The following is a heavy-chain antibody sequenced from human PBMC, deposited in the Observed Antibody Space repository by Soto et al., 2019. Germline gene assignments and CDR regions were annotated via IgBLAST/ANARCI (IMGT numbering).Heavy chain of an antibody. CDR1: GYSFTSYW. Sequence: GESLKISCKGSGYSFTSYWIGWVRQMPGKGLEWMGIIYPGDSYTNYSPSFQGHVTISADKSISTAYLQWSSLKASDTAMYYCARHPAYCGGDCYAFDIWGQGTMVTVSS. V-gene: IGHV5-51*01. J-gene: IGHJ3*02. D-gene: IGHD2-21*02. CDR3: ARHPAYCGGDCYAFDI. CDR2: IYPGDSYT.